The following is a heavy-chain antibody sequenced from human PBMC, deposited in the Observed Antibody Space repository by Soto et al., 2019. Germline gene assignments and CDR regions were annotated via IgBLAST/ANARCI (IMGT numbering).Heavy chain of an antibody. CDR3: SKGRSSGAVDWFDP. Sequence: GGSLRLSCAASGFTFRSYAMMWVRQAPGKGLEWVSSITGGSATYYADSVKGRFTVSRDNSKNTRFLQMTSLRAEDTAVYYCSKGRSSGAVDWFDPWGQGALVTVSS. D-gene: IGHD3-10*01. CDR2: ITGGSAT. V-gene: IGHV3-23*01. CDR1: GFTFRSYA. J-gene: IGHJ5*02.